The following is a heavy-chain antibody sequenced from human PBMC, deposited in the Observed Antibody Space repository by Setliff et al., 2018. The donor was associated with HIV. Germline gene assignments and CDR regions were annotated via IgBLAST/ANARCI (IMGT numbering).Heavy chain of an antibody. Sequence: SETLSLTCTVSGGPISSDNWWTCVRQPPGKGLEWIGEIYHSEYTNYNASLKSRVSMSVDKSKNQFSLKLTSVTAADTAVYYCARDLRITLFGGDVYYYYGMDVWGQGTTVTVSS. V-gene: IGHV4-4*02. J-gene: IGHJ6*02. CDR1: GGPISSDNW. D-gene: IGHD3-3*01. CDR2: IYHSEYT. CDR3: ARDLRITLFGGDVYYYYGMDV.